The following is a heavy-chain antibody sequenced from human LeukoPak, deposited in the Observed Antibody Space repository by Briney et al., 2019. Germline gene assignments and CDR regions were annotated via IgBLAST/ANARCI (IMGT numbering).Heavy chain of an antibody. CDR2: INHSGST. D-gene: IGHD3-22*01. CDR1: GGSFSGYY. Sequence: KPSETLSLTCAVYGGSFSGYYWSWIRQPPGKGPEWIGEINHSGSTNYNPSLKSRVTISVDTSKNQFSLKLSSVTAADTAVYYCARDYYDSSGYNYWYFDLWGRGTLVTVSS. CDR3: ARDYYDSSGYNYWYFDL. V-gene: IGHV4-34*01. J-gene: IGHJ2*01.